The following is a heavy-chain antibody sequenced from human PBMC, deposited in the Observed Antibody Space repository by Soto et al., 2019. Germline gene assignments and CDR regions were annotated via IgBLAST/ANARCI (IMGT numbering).Heavy chain of an antibody. V-gene: IGHV4-31*03. CDR1: GGSISSVGHY. Sequence: SETLSLTCSLSGGSISSVGHYGTWIRQQPGKGLEWIGYIYYSGSTDYNPSLKSRVTISVDRSKNQFSLNLSSVTAADTAIYYCARESGGYDSSTRYGLDVWGQGTTVT. CDR2: IYYSGST. D-gene: IGHD6-25*01. CDR3: ARESGGYDSSTRYGLDV. J-gene: IGHJ6*02.